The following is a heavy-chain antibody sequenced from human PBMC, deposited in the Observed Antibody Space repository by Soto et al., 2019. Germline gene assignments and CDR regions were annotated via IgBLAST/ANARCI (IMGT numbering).Heavy chain of an antibody. Sequence: PGGSLRLSCAASGFTFSSSGMHWVRQAPGKGLEWVAVISYDGSIKYCADSVRGRFTISRDNSKNTLYLQMNSLRAEDTAVFYCAKEAAATGGIGAFDIWGQGTLVTVSS. D-gene: IGHD1-26*01. V-gene: IGHV3-30*18. CDR3: AKEAAATGGIGAFDI. CDR1: GFTFSSSG. CDR2: ISYDGSIK. J-gene: IGHJ3*02.